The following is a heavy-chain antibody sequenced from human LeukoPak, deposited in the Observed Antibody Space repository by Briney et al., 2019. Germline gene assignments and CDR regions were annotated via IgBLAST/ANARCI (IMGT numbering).Heavy chain of an antibody. D-gene: IGHD1-20*01. CDR2: ISRTSNDI. CDR3: ARITLPSASAFDL. J-gene: IGHJ4*02. Sequence: GRSLRLSCAASGFSFSAYSMNWVRQAPGKGLEWVSSISRTSNDIYYGDSVKGRFTISRDNAKNSLYLQMNSLRAEDTAVYYCARITLPSASAFDLWGQGTLVTVSS. CDR1: GFSFSAYS. V-gene: IGHV3-21*01.